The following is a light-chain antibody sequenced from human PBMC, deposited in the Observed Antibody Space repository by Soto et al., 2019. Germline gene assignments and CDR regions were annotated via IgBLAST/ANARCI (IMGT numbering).Light chain of an antibody. CDR1: QSVSSSY. CDR2: GAS. V-gene: IGKV3-20*01. J-gene: IGKJ1*01. Sequence: EIVLTQSPGTLSLSPGERATLSCRASQSVSSSYLAWDQQKPGQAPRLLIYGASSRATGIPDRFSGSGSGTDFTLTISRLEPEDFAVYYCQQYGSSPPVTFGQGTKVEIK. CDR3: QQYGSSPPVT.